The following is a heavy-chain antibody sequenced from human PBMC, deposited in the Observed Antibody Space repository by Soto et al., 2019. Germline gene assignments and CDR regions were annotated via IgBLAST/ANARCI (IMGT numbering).Heavy chain of an antibody. CDR3: ARGYMTIVTTLVY. J-gene: IGHJ4*02. CDR1: GFTFSSYG. CDR2: IWYDGSNK. Sequence: PGGALILSCAASGFTFSSYGMHWVRQAPGKGLEWVAVIWYDGSNKYYADSVKGRFTISRDNSKNTLYLQMTSLRAEDTAVYDCARGYMTIVTTLVYWGQGTLVTVSS. V-gene: IGHV3-33*01. D-gene: IGHD4-4*01.